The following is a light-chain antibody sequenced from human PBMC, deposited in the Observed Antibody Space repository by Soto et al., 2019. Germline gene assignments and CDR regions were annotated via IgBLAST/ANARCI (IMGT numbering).Light chain of an antibody. CDR1: QSVSSSY. Sequence: PGESATLSCRASQSVSSSYLAWYQQKPGRAPRLLIYGASSRATGIPDRFSGSGSGTDFTLTISRLESEDFAVFYCQQYDNSITFGQGTRLEIE. J-gene: IGKJ5*01. V-gene: IGKV3-20*01. CDR2: GAS. CDR3: QQYDNSIT.